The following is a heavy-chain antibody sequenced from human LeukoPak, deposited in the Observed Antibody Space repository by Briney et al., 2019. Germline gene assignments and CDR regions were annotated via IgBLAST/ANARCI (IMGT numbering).Heavy chain of an antibody. V-gene: IGHV1-46*01. Sequence: ASVKVSCKACGGTFSSYAISWVRQAPGQGLEWMGIINPSGGSTSYAQKFQGRVTMTRDTSTSTVYMELSSLRSEDTAVYYCAREDTEYYYDSSGSDDAFDIWGQGTMVTVSS. CDR2: INPSGGST. J-gene: IGHJ3*02. CDR3: AREDTEYYYDSSGSDDAFDI. CDR1: GGTFSSYA. D-gene: IGHD3-22*01.